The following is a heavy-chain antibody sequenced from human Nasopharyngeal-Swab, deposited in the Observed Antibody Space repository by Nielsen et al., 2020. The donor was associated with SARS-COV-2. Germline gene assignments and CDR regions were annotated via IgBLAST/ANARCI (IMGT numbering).Heavy chain of an antibody. CDR3: AQEIRPNDY. D-gene: IGHD6-6*01. Sequence: GESLKISCAASGFTFSSYSMNWVRQAPGKGLEWVSSISSISSYIYYADSVKGRFTISRDNAKNSLYLQMNSLRAEDTAVYYCAQEIRPNDYWGQGTLVTVSS. CDR2: ISSISSYI. V-gene: IGHV3-21*01. CDR1: GFTFSSYS. J-gene: IGHJ4*02.